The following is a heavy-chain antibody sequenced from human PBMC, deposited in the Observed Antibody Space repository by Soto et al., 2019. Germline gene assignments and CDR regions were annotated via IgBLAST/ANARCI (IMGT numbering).Heavy chain of an antibody. V-gene: IGHV5-51*01. CDR1: GYSFTSYW. CDR2: IYPGDSDT. J-gene: IGHJ6*02. CDR3: ARFVRYFDWLTYYYYGMDV. Sequence: PGESLKISCKGSGYSFTSYWIGWVRQMPGKGLEWMGIIYPGDSDTRYSPSFQGQVTISADKSISTAYLQWSSLKASDTAMYYCARFVRYFDWLTYYYYGMDVWGQGTTVTVS. D-gene: IGHD3-9*01.